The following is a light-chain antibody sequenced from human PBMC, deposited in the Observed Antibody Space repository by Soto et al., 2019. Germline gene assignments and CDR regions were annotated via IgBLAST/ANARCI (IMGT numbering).Light chain of an antibody. V-gene: IGKV3-20*01. CDR1: QSVSSSY. Sequence: EIVLTQSPGTLSLSPGERATLSCRASQSVSSSYLAWYQQKPGQAPRVLIHGASSRATGIPDRFSGSGSGTDFTLTISRLEPEDFGGYFCQQYGNPPPNAFGQGTKVEIK. CDR2: GAS. CDR3: QQYGNPPPNA. J-gene: IGKJ2*01.